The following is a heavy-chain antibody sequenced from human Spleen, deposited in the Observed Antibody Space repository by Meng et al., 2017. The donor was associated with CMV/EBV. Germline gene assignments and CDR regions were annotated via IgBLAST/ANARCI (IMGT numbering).Heavy chain of an antibody. Sequence: GESLKISCAASGFTFSSYSMNWVRQAPGKGLEWVSSISSSSSYIYYADSVKGRFTISRDNAKNSLYLQMNSLRAEDTAVYYCARMSIAAGGIPGNWGQGTLVTVSS. D-gene: IGHD6-13*01. J-gene: IGHJ4*02. CDR3: ARMSIAAGGIPGN. CDR1: GFTFSSYS. CDR2: ISSSSSYI. V-gene: IGHV3-21*01.